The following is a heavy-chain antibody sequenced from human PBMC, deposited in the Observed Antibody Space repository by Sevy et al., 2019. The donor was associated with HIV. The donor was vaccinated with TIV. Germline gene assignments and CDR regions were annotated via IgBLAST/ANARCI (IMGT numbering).Heavy chain of an antibody. Sequence: GGSLRLSCAASGFTFSSYSMNWVRQAPRKGLEWGSSISSSSSSIYYADSVKGRFTISRDNAKNSLYLQMDSLTAEDTAVYYCARGFCVSSSCSGSSWGQGTLVTVSS. D-gene: IGHD2-2*01. CDR3: ARGFCVSSSCSGSS. V-gene: IGHV3-48*01. CDR1: GFTFSSYS. CDR2: ISSSSSSI. J-gene: IGHJ4*02.